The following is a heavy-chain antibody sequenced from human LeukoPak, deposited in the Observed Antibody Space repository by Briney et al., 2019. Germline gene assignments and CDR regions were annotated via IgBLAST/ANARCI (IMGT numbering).Heavy chain of an antibody. CDR1: GFTFSRYW. CDR2: IKSDGST. J-gene: IGHJ1*01. CDR3: ARAPAEIGGYYPEYFRH. V-gene: IGHV3-74*01. Sequence: GGSLRLSCAASGFTFSRYWMHWVRQAPGKGLVWVSRIKSDGSTNYADSVKGRFTISRDNAKNTVSLQMSSLRAEDTGVYYCARAPAEIGGYYPEYFRHWGQGTLVTVSS. D-gene: IGHD3-22*01.